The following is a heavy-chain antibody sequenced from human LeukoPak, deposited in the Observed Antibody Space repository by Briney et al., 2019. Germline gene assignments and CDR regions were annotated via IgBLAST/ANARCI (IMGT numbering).Heavy chain of an antibody. CDR3: ARATYDSSAVDAFDI. CDR2: TNTAGNTI. CDR1: GFTFRDYF. J-gene: IGHJ3*02. Sequence: GGSLRLSGAASGFTFRDYFMSWIRQAPGKGLEWVAYTNTAGNTIYYADSMKGRFTSSRDNAKNSLYLQMNTLRAEDTAAYYCARATYDSSAVDAFDIWGQGTMVTVSP. D-gene: IGHD3-22*01. V-gene: IGHV3-11*01.